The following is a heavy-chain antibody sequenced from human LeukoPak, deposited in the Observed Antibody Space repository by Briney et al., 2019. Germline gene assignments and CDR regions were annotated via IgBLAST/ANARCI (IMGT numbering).Heavy chain of an antibody. CDR1: GGSISSSSYY. J-gene: IGHJ4*02. CDR2: INYSGST. CDR3: ARPATYYDSSGYYGTFDY. V-gene: IGHV4-39*01. D-gene: IGHD3-22*01. Sequence: PSETLSLTCTVSGGSISSSSYYWGWIRQHPGMGLEWIGSINYSGSTYYNPSLKSRVTISVDTSKNQFSLKLSSVTAADTAVYYCARPATYYDSSGYYGTFDYWGQGTLVTVSS.